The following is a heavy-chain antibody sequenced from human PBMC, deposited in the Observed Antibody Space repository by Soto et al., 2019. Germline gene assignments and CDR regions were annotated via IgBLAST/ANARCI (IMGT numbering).Heavy chain of an antibody. D-gene: IGHD4-17*01. J-gene: IGHJ6*03. CDR1: GGTFSSYA. Sequence: SVKVSCKASGGTFSSYAISWVRQAPGQGLEWMGGIIPIFGTANYAQKFQGRVTITADESTSTAYMELSSLRAEDTAVYYCASQDFPDSGDYNPTAEYYYYMDVWGKGTTVTV. CDR2: IIPIFGTA. CDR3: ASQDFPDSGDYNPTAEYYYYMDV. V-gene: IGHV1-69*13.